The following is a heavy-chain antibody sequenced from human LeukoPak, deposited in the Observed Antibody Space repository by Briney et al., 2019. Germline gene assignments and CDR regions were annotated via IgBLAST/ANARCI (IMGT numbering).Heavy chain of an antibody. V-gene: IGHV3-53*01. CDR1: GFTVITND. CDR2: LYSDGNT. Sequence: GGSLGLSCAASGFTVITNDMTWVRQAPGKGLEWVSVLYSDGNTKYADSVQGRFTISRDNSKNTLYLEMNSLSPDDTAVYYCARGVEPLAANTLAYWGQGTLVTVPS. CDR3: ARGVEPLAANTLAY. D-gene: IGHD1-14*01. J-gene: IGHJ4*02.